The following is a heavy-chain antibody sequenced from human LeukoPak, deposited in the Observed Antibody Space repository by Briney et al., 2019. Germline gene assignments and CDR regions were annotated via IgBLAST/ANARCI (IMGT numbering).Heavy chain of an antibody. V-gene: IGHV4-34*01. CDR1: GGSFSGYY. D-gene: IGHD1-26*01. CDR3: ARDRSGSYYKDYYYYYMDV. J-gene: IGHJ6*03. CDR2: INHSGST. Sequence: RTSETLSLTCAVYGGSFSGYYWSWIRQPPGKGLEWIGEINHSGSTNYNPSLKSRVTISVDTSKNQFSLKLSSVTAADTAVYYCARDRSGSYYKDYYYYYMDVWGKGTTVTISS.